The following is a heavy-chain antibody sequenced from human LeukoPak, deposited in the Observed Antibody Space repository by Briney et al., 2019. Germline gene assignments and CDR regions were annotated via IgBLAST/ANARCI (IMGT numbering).Heavy chain of an antibody. D-gene: IGHD5-12*01. V-gene: IGHV4-30-4*08. CDR3: ARDLSGYGIFDY. CDR2: IYYSAST. CDR1: GGSISSGGYY. J-gene: IGHJ4*02. Sequence: PSETLSLTCTVSGGSISSGGYYWSWIRQPPGKGLEWIGYIYYSASTYYSPSLKSRVTVSVDTSKNRFSLKWSSVTAADTAMYYCARDLSGYGIFDYWGQGTLVTVSS.